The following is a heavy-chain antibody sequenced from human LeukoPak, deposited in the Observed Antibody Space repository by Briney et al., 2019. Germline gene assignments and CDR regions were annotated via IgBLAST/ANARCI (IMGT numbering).Heavy chain of an antibody. CDR1: GGSISSGSYC. CDR2: IYSSGST. CDR3: ARRKRITMVRGVITTPYYFDY. Sequence: SETLSLTCTVSGGSISSGSYCWSWIRQPAGKGLEWIGHIYSSGSTNYNPSLKSRVTISVDTSKNQFSLKLNSVTAADTAVYYCARRKRITMVRGVITTPYYFDYWGQGTLVTVSS. J-gene: IGHJ4*02. V-gene: IGHV4-61*10. D-gene: IGHD3-10*01.